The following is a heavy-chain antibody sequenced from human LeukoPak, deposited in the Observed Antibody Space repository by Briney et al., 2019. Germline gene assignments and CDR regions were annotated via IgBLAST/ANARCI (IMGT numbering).Heavy chain of an antibody. V-gene: IGHV3-53*01. Sequence: GGSLRLSCAASGFTVSSNYMSWVRQAPGKGLEWVSVIYSGGSTYYADSVKGRFTISRDNSKNTLYLQVNSLRAEDTAVYYCARAYSGYYYYMDVWGKGTTVTVSS. CDR2: IYSGGST. D-gene: IGHD3-10*01. J-gene: IGHJ6*03. CDR3: ARAYSGYYYYMDV. CDR1: GFTVSSNY.